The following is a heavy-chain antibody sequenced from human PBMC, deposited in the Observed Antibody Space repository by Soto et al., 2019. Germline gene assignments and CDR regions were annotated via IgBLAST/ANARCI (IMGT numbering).Heavy chain of an antibody. J-gene: IGHJ4*02. D-gene: IGHD6-19*01. CDR1: GFSLNTNGVG. CDR3: AHRRVRDSSGENFDS. Sequence: QITLKESGPPLVKPTQTLTLTCTFSGFSLNTNGVGVGWIRQPPGKALEWLALIYWDDDKRYSPSLKSRLTITTHPSKNQVVLTMTNMDPVDTATYYCAHRRVRDSSGENFDSWGQGTLVTVSS. CDR2: IYWDDDK. V-gene: IGHV2-5*02.